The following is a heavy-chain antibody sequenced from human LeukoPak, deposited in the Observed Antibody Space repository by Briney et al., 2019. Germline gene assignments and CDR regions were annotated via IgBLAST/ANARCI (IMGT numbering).Heavy chain of an antibody. CDR2: IYYTGRT. Sequence: SETLSLTCTVSGGSINSGGYYWNWIRQHPGKGLEWIAYIYYTGRTFYNPSLKSRVTMSADTSKNEFSLRLSSVTAADTAVYYCARGYCTTTSCYFPLKGFDPWGQGTLVTVSS. CDR1: GGSINSGGYY. D-gene: IGHD2-2*01. V-gene: IGHV4-31*03. J-gene: IGHJ5*02. CDR3: ARGYCTTTSCYFPLKGFDP.